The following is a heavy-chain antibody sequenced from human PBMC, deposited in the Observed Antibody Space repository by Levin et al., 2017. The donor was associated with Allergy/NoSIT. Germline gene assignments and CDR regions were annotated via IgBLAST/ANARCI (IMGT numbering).Heavy chain of an antibody. CDR1: GGSISSYY. Sequence: SETLSLTCTVSGGSISSYYWSWIRQPPGKGLEWIGYIYYSGSTNYNPSLKSRVTISVDTSKNQFSLKLSSVTAADTAVYYCARLTYYYGSGSSRPYFDYWGQGTLVTVSS. V-gene: IGHV4-59*01. J-gene: IGHJ4*02. D-gene: IGHD3-10*01. CDR3: ARLTYYYGSGSSRPYFDY. CDR2: IYYSGST.